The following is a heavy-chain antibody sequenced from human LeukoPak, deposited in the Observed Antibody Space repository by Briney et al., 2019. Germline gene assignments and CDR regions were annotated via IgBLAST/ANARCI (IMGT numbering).Heavy chain of an antibody. Sequence: SETLSFTCTVSGGSISSGSYYWSWIRQPAGKGLEWIGRIYTSGSTNYNPSLKSRVTISVDTSKNQFSLKLSSVTAADTAVYYCARTNYYDSSGPLYYYMDVWGKGTTVTVSS. V-gene: IGHV4-61*02. J-gene: IGHJ6*03. CDR3: ARTNYYDSSGPLYYYMDV. CDR1: GGSISSGSYY. CDR2: IYTSGST. D-gene: IGHD3-22*01.